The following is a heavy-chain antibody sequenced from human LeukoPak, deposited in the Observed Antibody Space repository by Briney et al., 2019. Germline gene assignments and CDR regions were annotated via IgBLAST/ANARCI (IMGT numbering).Heavy chain of an antibody. J-gene: IGHJ3*02. V-gene: IGHV3-23*01. CDR1: GFTFSSYA. CDR3: AKDHSSGYPEAFDI. D-gene: IGHD3-10*01. CDR2: ISGSGGST. Sequence: PGGSLRLSCAASGFTFSSYAMSWVRQAPGEGLEWVSHISGSGGSTYYADSVKGRFTISRDNSKNTLYLQMNSLRPEDTAVYYCAKDHSSGYPEAFDIWGQGTMVTVSS.